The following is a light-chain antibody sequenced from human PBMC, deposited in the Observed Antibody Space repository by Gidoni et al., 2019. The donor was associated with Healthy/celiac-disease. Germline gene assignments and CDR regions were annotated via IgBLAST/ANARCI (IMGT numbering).Light chain of an antibody. V-gene: IGKV1-39*01. Sequence: DNQMTQSPSYLSASVGDRGTSTCRASQSISSYVNWYQQKPGKAPKLLIYAASSLQRGVPSRFSGSGSGTDFTLTISSLQPEDFATFYYQQSYSTPPYTFGQGTKLEIK. CDR1: QSISSY. CDR3: QQSYSTPPYT. CDR2: AAS. J-gene: IGKJ2*01.